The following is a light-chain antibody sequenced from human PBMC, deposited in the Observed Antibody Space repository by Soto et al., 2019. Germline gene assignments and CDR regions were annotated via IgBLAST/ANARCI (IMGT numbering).Light chain of an antibody. CDR3: QQRSNWPPYT. V-gene: IGKV3-11*01. CDR1: QSVSSY. CDR2: DAS. J-gene: IGKJ2*01. Sequence: EIVLTQSPATLSLSPGERATLSCRASQSVSSYLAWYQQKPGQAPRLLIYDASNRATGIPARFSGSGSVTDFTLTISSLEPEDFPVYYCQQRSNWPPYTFGQGTTLEIK.